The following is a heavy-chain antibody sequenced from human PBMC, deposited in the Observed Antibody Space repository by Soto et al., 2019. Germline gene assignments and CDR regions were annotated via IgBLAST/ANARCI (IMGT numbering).Heavy chain of an antibody. D-gene: IGHD6-19*01. Sequence: GGSQSLSCAASGFNFGVFGMHWVRQAPGKGLARLSVLSYEGSEEYYADSVRGRFTISRDNSKNTLFLQMDSLRVDDTGVYYCALTRRSSLLEVAGPGFEYWGQGTLVTVSS. V-gene: IGHV3-30*03. J-gene: IGHJ4*02. CDR3: ALTRRSSLLEVAGPGFEY. CDR1: GFNFGVFG. CDR2: LSYEGSEE.